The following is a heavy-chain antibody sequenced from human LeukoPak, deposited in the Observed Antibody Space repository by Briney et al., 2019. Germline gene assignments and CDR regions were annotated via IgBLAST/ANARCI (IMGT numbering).Heavy chain of an antibody. Sequence: ASVKVSCKASGYTFTSYGISWVRQAPGQGLEWMGWISAYNGNTNYAQKLQGRVTMTTDTSTSTAYMELRSLRSDDTAVYYCARARNYDILTGYYIIPHYFDYWGQGTLVTVSS. CDR2: ISAYNGNT. V-gene: IGHV1-18*01. D-gene: IGHD3-9*01. CDR3: ARARNYDILTGYYIIPHYFDY. CDR1: GYTFTSYG. J-gene: IGHJ4*02.